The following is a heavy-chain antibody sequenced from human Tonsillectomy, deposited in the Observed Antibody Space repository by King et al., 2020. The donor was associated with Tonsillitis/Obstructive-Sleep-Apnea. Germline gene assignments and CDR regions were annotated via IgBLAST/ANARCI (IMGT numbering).Heavy chain of an antibody. D-gene: IGHD5-24*01. V-gene: IGHV4-59*01. J-gene: IGHJ6*03. CDR2: IYYSGST. CDR3: ATDGWLHTVTGRCCYMDV. Sequence: QLQESGPGLVKPSETLSLTCSVSGGSISNYYWSWLRQPPGKGLEWIGFIYYSGSTNYNHSLENRVTISVDTSKNQFSLKLSSVTAADTAVYYCATDGWLHTVTGRCCYMDVWGQGTTVTVSS. CDR1: GGSISNYY.